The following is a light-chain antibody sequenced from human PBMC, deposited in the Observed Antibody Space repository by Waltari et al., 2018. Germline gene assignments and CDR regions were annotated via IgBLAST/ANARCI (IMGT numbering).Light chain of an antibody. Sequence: DIVMTQSPLSLPVTPGEPASISCRSSQSLLYNGNDYLMWYVQKPGQVPQLLISLCSSQAAVVPDRFSSSVAGTDFTLRISIVEAEDVGLYYCMQGRQPGYTFGQGTRLEIK. CDR2: LCS. J-gene: IGKJ2*01. CDR1: QSLLYNGNDY. V-gene: IGKV2-28*01. CDR3: MQGRQPGYT.